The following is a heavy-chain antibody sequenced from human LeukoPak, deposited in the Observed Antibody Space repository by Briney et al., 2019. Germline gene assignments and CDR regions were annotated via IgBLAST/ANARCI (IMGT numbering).Heavy chain of an antibody. Sequence: ASVRVSCKPSGYTFTDYHLHWVRQAPGQGFEWMGWLNPNSGGTNYARTFQGRVTMTSDTSMRTTYMELSRLTPDDTAVYYCARLGYCSSTSCLPFDPWGQGTLVTVSS. CDR3: ARLGYCSSTSCLPFDP. CDR2: LNPNSGGT. CDR1: GYTFTDYH. V-gene: IGHV1-2*02. D-gene: IGHD2-2*01. J-gene: IGHJ5*02.